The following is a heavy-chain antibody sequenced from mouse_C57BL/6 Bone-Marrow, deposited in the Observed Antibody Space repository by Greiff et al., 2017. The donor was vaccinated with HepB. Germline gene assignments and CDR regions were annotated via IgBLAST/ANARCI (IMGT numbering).Heavy chain of an antibody. CDR1: GFTFSSYG. J-gene: IGHJ1*03. D-gene: IGHD1-1*01. Sequence: DVKLVESGGDLVKPGGSLKLSCAASGFTFSSYGMSWVRQTPDKRLEWVATISSGGSYTYYPDSVKGRFTISRDNAKNTLYLQMSSLKSEDTAMYYCARHGEVARYWYFDVWGTGTTVTVSS. V-gene: IGHV5-6*02. CDR3: ARHGEVARYWYFDV. CDR2: ISSGGSYT.